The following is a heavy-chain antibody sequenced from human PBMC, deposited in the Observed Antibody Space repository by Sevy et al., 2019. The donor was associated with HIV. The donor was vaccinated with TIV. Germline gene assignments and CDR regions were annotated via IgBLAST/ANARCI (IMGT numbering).Heavy chain of an antibody. CDR3: ARDSGYYDSSGYYRQDYFDY. J-gene: IGHJ4*02. CDR1: GGSISSGGYY. D-gene: IGHD3-22*01. V-gene: IGHV4-31*03. CDR2: IYYSGST. Sequence: SEILSLTCTVSGGSISSGGYYWSWIRQHPGKGLEWIGYIYYSGSTYYNPSLKRRVTISVDTSKNQFSLKLSSVTAADTAVYYCARDSGYYDSSGYYRQDYFDYWGQGTLVTVSS.